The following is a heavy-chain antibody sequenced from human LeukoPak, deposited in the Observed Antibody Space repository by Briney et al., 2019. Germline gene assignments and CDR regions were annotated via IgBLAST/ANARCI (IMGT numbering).Heavy chain of an antibody. CDR2: IYYSGST. D-gene: IGHD3-22*01. CDR1: GGSISSYY. CDR3: ARDKLSTRYYDSSGHNWFDP. Sequence: PSETLSLTCTVSGGSISSYYWSWIRQPPGKGLEWIGYIYYSGSTNYNPSLKSRVTISVDTSKNQFSLKLSSVTAADTAVYYCARDKLSTRYYDSSGHNWFDPWGQGTLVTVSS. V-gene: IGHV4-59*01. J-gene: IGHJ5*02.